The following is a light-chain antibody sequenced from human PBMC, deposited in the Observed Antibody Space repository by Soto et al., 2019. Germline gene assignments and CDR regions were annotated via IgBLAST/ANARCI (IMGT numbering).Light chain of an antibody. CDR3: QQRSNWPPVT. CDR1: QSVSSN. Sequence: EIVMTQSPSTLSVSPGERVTLSCRASQSVSSNLAWYRQKPGQAPRLLIYDASNRATGIPARFSGSGSGTDFTLTISSLETADFGVYYCQQRSNWPPVTFGGGTKVDIK. J-gene: IGKJ4*01. V-gene: IGKV3-11*01. CDR2: DAS.